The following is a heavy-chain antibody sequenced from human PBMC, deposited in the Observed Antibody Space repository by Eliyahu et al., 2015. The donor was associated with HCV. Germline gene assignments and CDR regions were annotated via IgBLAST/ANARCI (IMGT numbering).Heavy chain of an antibody. Sequence: QVQLQESGPGLVKPSETLSLTCPVSGGSITTYYWXWIRQPPGKGLEWIGYIHYSGSTNYNPSLKSRVTMSLDTSKNQFSLNLTSVTAADTAVYYCASGGGGIAVSGTGGWFDPWGQGTLVTVSS. CDR2: IHYSGST. CDR1: GGSITTYY. V-gene: IGHV4-59*01. D-gene: IGHD6-19*01. CDR3: ASGGGGIAVSGTGGWFDP. J-gene: IGHJ5*02.